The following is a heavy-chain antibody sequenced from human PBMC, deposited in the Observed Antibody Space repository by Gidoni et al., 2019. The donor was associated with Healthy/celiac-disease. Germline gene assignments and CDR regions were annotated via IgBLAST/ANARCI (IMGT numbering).Heavy chain of an antibody. Sequence: QVQLVQSGAEVKKPVASVKVSCKASGYTVTSYGISWMRQAPGQGLEWMGWISSYNGNTNDAQKLQGRVTMTTATSTSTAYMELRSLRSYDTAVYYCAREEVEAGGDYWGQGTLVTVSS. CDR2: ISSYNGNT. CDR1: GYTVTSYG. V-gene: IGHV1-18*01. CDR3: AREEVEAGGDY. J-gene: IGHJ4*02. D-gene: IGHD1-26*01.